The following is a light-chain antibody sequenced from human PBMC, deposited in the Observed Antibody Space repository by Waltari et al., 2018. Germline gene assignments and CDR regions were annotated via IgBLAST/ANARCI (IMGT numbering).Light chain of an antibody. V-gene: IGLV2-23*01. CDR1: ISDFGLFKV. CDR2: EGN. J-gene: IGLJ1*01. CDR3: CSFTSSSTYV. Sequence: QSALTQPASVSASPGQSITVSCSGSISDFGLFKVVSWFQQYPGKPPRLIIYEGNKRPTGISDRFSAPKSGNVASLPISGLQADDEADYYCCSFTSSSTYVFGSGTTVTVL.